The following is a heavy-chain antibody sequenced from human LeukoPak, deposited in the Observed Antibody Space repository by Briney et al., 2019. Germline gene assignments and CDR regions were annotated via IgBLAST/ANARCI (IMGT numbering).Heavy chain of an antibody. CDR3: ARGPLKGDYDYDAFDI. D-gene: IGHD5-12*01. CDR2: IIPIFGTA. CDR1: GGTFSSYA. V-gene: IGHV1-69*05. J-gene: IGHJ3*02. Sequence: SVKVSCKASGGTFSSYAISWVRQAPGQGLEWMGGIIPIFGTANYAQKFQGRVTITTDESTSTAYMELSSLRSEDTAVYYCARGPLKGDYDYDAFDIWGQGTMVTVSS.